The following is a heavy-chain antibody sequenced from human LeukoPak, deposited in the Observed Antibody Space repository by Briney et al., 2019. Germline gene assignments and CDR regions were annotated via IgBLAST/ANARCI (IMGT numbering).Heavy chain of an antibody. CDR2: IYHSGTT. Sequence: PSQTLSLTCTVSSGSISSYDYYWTWIRQHPGEGLEWIGYIYHSGTTYYNPSLKSRVTISVDTSENQFSLKLTSVTAADSAMYYCARYSGNYRFFDYWGQGTLVTVSS. CDR3: ARYSGNYRFFDY. V-gene: IGHV4-31*03. J-gene: IGHJ4*02. CDR1: SGSISSYDYY. D-gene: IGHD1-26*01.